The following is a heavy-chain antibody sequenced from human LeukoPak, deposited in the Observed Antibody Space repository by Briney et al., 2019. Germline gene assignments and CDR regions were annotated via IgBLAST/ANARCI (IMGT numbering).Heavy chain of an antibody. CDR2: NHGDGRT. D-gene: IGHD2-21*02. J-gene: IGHJ4*02. Sequence: GGSLRLSCATSGFTLSNSWMHWVRQVPGKGLVWVSRNHGDGRTNYADSVKGRFTMSRDNAKNILYLQMNSLRAEDTAVYHCIREIPTCGGDCLGYWGQGTLVTVSS. CDR1: GFTLSNSW. CDR3: IREIPTCGGDCLGY. V-gene: IGHV3-74*01.